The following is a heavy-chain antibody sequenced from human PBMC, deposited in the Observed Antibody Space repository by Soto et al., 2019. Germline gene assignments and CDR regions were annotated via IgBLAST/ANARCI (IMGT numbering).Heavy chain of an antibody. V-gene: IGHV3-33*01. CDR2: IWYDGSNK. Sequence: GGSLRLSCAASGFTFSSYGMHWVRQAPGKGLEWVAVIWYDGSNKYYADSVKGRFTISRDNSKNTLYLQMNSLRAEDTAVYYCARDRGEQQLVSGLGYWGQGTLVTVSS. CDR3: ARDRGEQQLVSGLGY. CDR1: GFTFSSYG. D-gene: IGHD6-13*01. J-gene: IGHJ4*02.